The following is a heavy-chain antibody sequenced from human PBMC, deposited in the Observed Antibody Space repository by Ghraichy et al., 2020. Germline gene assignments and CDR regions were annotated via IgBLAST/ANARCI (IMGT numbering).Heavy chain of an antibody. V-gene: IGHV1-69*04. Sequence: SVKVSCKASGGTFSSYTISWVRQAPGQGLEWMGRIIPILGIANYAQKFQGRVTITADKSTSTAYMELSSLRSEDTAVYYCAREGGATYYYDSSGPNWFDPWGQGTLVTVSS. CDR1: GGTFSSYT. CDR2: IIPILGIA. D-gene: IGHD3-22*01. J-gene: IGHJ5*02. CDR3: AREGGATYYYDSSGPNWFDP.